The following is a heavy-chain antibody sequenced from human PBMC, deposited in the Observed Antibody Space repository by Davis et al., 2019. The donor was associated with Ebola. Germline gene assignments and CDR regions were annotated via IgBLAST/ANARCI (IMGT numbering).Heavy chain of an antibody. Sequence: GESLKISCKGSGYSFTNYWITWVRQMPGKGLEWMGRIDPSDSYTNYSPSFRGHVTISADKSVSTAYLQWRSLKASDTAMYYCATQPYYYYGMDVWGQGTTVTVSS. V-gene: IGHV5-10-1*01. J-gene: IGHJ6*02. CDR2: IDPSDSYT. CDR1: GYSFTNYW. CDR3: ATQPYYYYGMDV.